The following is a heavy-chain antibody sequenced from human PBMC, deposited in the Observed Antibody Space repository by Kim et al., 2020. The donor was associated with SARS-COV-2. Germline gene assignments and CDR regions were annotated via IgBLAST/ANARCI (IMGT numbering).Heavy chain of an antibody. D-gene: IGHD6-19*01. V-gene: IGHV1-46*01. J-gene: IGHJ4*02. Sequence: ASVKVSCKASGYTFTSYYMHWVRQAPGQGLEWMGIINPSGGSTSYAQKFQGRVTMTRDTSTSTVYMELSSLRSEDTAVYYCARERKSQYSSGWYGVDYWGQGTLVTVSS. CDR2: INPSGGST. CDR3: ARERKSQYSSGWYGVDY. CDR1: GYTFTSYY.